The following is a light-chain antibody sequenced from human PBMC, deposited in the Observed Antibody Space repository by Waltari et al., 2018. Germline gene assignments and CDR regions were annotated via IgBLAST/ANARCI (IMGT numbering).Light chain of an antibody. J-gene: IGLJ3*02. V-gene: IGLV3-19*01. CDR1: SLRRYY. CDR2: GQD. Sequence: SSELTQDPTVSVALGQTVRITCQGDSLRRYYPSWDQQRPGQAPILVLYGQDSRTAGIPDRCSGSISGNTASLTITGAQAEDEADYYCHSPDPFFTRVFGGGTRLTV. CDR3: HSPDPFFTRV.